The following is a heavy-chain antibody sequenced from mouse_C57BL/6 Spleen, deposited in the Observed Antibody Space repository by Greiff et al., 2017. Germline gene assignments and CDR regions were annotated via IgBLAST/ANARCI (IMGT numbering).Heavy chain of an antibody. V-gene: IGHV1-69*01. CDR2: IDPSDSYT. CDR1: GYTFTSYW. D-gene: IGHD2-3*01. J-gene: IGHJ3*01. CDR3: ARHDGYYSWFAD. Sequence: QVQLQQPGAELVMPGASVKLSCKASGYTFTSYWMHWVKQRPGQGLEWIGEIDPSDSYTNYNQKFKGKSTLTVDKSSSTAYMQLSSLTSEDSAVYYCARHDGYYSWFADWGQGTRVTVSA.